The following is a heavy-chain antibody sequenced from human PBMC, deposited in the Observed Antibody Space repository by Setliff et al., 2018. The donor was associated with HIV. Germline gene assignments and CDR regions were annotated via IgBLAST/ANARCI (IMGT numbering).Heavy chain of an antibody. D-gene: IGHD6-6*01. V-gene: IGHV4-59*04. J-gene: IGHJ4*02. Sequence: PSETLSLTCSVSGASISSHYWNWIRQPPGKGLEWIGTIYYTGSTYYSPSLKSRVAISIDTFRDQFSLSLTSVTAEDTAVYYCARHPKAGPTIATRGGYFDYWGQGALVTVSS. CDR1: GASISSHY. CDR3: ARHPKAGPTIATRGGYFDY. CDR2: IYYTGST.